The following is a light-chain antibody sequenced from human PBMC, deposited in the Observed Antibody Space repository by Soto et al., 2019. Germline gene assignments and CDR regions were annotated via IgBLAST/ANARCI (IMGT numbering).Light chain of an antibody. CDR1: GSNIGNNF. CDR2: DNS. Sequence: QSVLTQPPSVSAAPGQTVTISCSGSGSNIGNNFVSWYQHLPGTAPRLLIYDNSKRPSGIFDRFSGSKSGPSATLVITGLQTGDEAYYYCATWDTSLSVGVFGGGTKVTVL. V-gene: IGLV1-51*01. CDR3: ATWDTSLSVGV. J-gene: IGLJ3*02.